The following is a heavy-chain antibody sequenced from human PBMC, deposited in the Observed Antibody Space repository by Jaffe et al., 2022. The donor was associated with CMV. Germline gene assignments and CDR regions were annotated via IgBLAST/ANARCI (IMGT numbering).Heavy chain of an antibody. Sequence: EVLLVESGGGLVQPGGSLRLSCAASGFTFSNYWMHWVRQTSGEGPVWVSRLNGDGSSTNYADSAKGRFTISRDNAKNTLYLQMNSLGADDTAVYYCARSTSGVFDYWGQGIMVTVSS. CDR2: LNGDGSST. J-gene: IGHJ4*01. CDR1: GFTFSNYW. CDR3: ARSTSGVFDY. D-gene: IGHD2-8*01. V-gene: IGHV3-74*01.